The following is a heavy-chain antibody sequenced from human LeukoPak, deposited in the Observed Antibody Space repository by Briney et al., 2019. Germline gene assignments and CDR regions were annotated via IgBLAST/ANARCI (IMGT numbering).Heavy chain of an antibody. CDR3: ITDIPPPRGYDYPFDY. V-gene: IGHV3-15*01. CDR1: GFTFNTAW. J-gene: IGHJ4*02. D-gene: IGHD5-12*01. Sequence: GGSLRLSCEGSGFTFNTAWMSWVRQAPGKGLECVGRIKSKADGETTEYAAPVKGRFTISRDDSKNTLYLQMNSLKSEDTAVYFCITDIPPPRGYDYPFDYWGQGTLVTVSS. CDR2: IKSKADGETT.